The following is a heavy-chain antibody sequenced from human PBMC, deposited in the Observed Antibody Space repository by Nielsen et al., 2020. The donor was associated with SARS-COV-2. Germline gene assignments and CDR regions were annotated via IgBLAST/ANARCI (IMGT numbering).Heavy chain of an antibody. D-gene: IGHD2-2*01. Sequence: SETLSLTCTVSGGSISSYYWSWIRQPPGKGLEWIGYIYYRGSTNYNPSLKSRVTISVDTSKNQFSLKLSSVTAADTAVYYCARGGYCSSTSCYSRTYYYYYYYMDVWGKGTTVTVSS. CDR2: IYYRGST. V-gene: IGHV4-59*01. CDR1: GGSISSYY. J-gene: IGHJ6*03. CDR3: ARGGYCSSTSCYSRTYYYYYYYMDV.